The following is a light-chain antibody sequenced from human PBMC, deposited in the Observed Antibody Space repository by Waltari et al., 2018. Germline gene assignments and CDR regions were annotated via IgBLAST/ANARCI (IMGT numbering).Light chain of an antibody. J-gene: IGLJ2*01. CDR2: EVN. V-gene: IGLV2-8*01. CDR3: SSYAGSNNVV. CDR1: SSDVGGHDS. Sequence: QPALTQPPSASGSPGQSVTISCTGTSSDVGGHDSVSWYQQHPGKAPKFMIYEVNKRPSGVPARFSGSKSGNTASLTVSGLQVEDEADYYCSSYAGSNNVVFGGGTRLTVL.